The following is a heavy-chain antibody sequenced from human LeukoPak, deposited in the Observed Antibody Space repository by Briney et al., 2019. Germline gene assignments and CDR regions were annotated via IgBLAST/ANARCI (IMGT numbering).Heavy chain of an antibody. J-gene: IGHJ4*02. CDR2: IYYSGST. V-gene: IGHV4-39*01. Sequence: SETLSLTCTVSGGSISSSSYYWGWLRHPPGKGLEWIGSIYYSGSTYYNPSRKSRVTISVDTSKSQFSLKLSSVTAADTAVYYCARHLSSSWYFDYWGQGTLVTVSS. D-gene: IGHD6-13*01. CDR3: ARHLSSSWYFDY. CDR1: GGSISSSSYY.